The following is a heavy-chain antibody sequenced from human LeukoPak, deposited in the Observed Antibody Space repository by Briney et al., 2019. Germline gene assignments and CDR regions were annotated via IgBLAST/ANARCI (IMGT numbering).Heavy chain of an antibody. V-gene: IGHV4-61*01. CDR1: GGSVYSDSYY. Sequence: SETLSLTCTVSGGSVYSDSYYWSWIRQPPGKGLEWIGYIYYSGSTNYNPSLKSRVTISVDTSKNQFSLKLSSVAAADTAVYYCARGRGYSGYDTRTIYYYYYGMDVWGQGTTVTVSS. D-gene: IGHD5-12*01. CDR3: ARGRGYSGYDTRTIYYYYYGMDV. CDR2: IYYSGST. J-gene: IGHJ6*02.